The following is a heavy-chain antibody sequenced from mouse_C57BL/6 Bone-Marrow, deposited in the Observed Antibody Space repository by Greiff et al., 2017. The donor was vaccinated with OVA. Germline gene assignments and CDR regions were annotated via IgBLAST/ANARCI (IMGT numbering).Heavy chain of an antibody. CDR1: GYTFTSYW. V-gene: IGHV1-55*01. CDR2: IYPGSGST. J-gene: IGHJ3*01. D-gene: IGHD1-1*01. CDR3: ARDYGSSYYAWFAY. Sequence: QVQLQQPGAELVKPGASVKMSCKASGYTFTSYWITWVKQRPGQGLEWIGDIYPGSGSTNYNEKFKSKATLTVDTSSSTAYMQLSSLTSEDSAVYYCARDYGSSYYAWFAYWGQGTLVTVSA.